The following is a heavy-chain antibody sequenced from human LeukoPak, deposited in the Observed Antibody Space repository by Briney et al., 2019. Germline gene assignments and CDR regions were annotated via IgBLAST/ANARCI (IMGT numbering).Heavy chain of an antibody. CDR2: IIETGRST. J-gene: IGHJ4*02. D-gene: IGHD5-18*01. CDR1: VVTFSTFA. Sequence: VGSLRLSCVASVVTFSTFAMNWGRQAPGKGLEWGSTIIETGRSTYYADSVKGQFTISRDNSKNTLYLHMNSLRAEDTAVYYCAKDRGYSYGICEYWGQGNLVTVSS. V-gene: IGHV3-23*01. CDR3: AKDRGYSYGICEY.